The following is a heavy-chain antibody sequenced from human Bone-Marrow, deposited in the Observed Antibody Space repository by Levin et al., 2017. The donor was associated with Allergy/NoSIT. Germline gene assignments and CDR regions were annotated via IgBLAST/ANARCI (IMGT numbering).Heavy chain of an antibody. CDR3: AADPTWAYCGGDCYYQFDY. V-gene: IGHV1-58*01. D-gene: IGHD2-21*02. CDR2: IVVGRGNT. CDR1: GFTFSSSA. Sequence: EASVKVSCKASGFTFSSSAVQWVRQARGQRLEWIGWIVVGRGNTNYAQKFQERVTITRDMSTSTAYMELSSLRSEDTAVYYCAADPTWAYCGGDCYYQFDYWGQGTLVTVSS. J-gene: IGHJ4*02.